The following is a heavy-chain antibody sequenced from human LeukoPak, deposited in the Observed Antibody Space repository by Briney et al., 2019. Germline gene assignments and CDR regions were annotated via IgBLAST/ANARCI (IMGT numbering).Heavy chain of an antibody. CDR3: ARVNSITIFGVALVTGWFDP. J-gene: IGHJ5*02. CDR1: GYTFTGYY. Sequence: ASVKVSCKASGYTFTGYYMHWVRQAPGQGLEWMGWINPKSGCPNYPHKFQGTVTLTRDTSISTAYMELRRLRSHDTAVCYCARVNSITIFGVALVTGWFDPWGQGTLVTVSS. V-gene: IGHV1-2*02. D-gene: IGHD3-3*01. CDR2: INPKSGCP.